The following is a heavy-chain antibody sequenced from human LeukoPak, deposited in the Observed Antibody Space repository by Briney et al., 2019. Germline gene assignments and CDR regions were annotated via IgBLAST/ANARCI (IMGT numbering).Heavy chain of an antibody. CDR1: GFTFSSYA. V-gene: IGHV3-23*01. CDR2: ISGSGGST. CDR3: ARDLGSGGSCYRN. J-gene: IGHJ4*02. Sequence: GGSLRFSCAASGFTFSSYAMSWVRQAPGKGLEWVSAISGSGGSTYYADSVKGRFTISRDNSKNTLYLQMNSLRAEDTAVYYCARDLGSGGSCYRNWGQGTLVTVSS. D-gene: IGHD2-15*01.